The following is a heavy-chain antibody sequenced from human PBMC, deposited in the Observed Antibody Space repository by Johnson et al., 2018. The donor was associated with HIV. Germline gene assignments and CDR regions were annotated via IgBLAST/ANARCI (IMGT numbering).Heavy chain of an antibody. CDR1: GFTFNRHA. CDR2: IGTAGDT. J-gene: IGHJ3*02. CDR3: ARPAGDFWSGYYDAFEI. D-gene: IGHD3-3*01. Sequence: VQLVESGGGLVQAGGSLRLSCSASGFTFNRHAINWVRQAPGKGLEWVSAIGTAGDTYYPGSVKGRFTISRDNAKNSLYLQINSLRAEDTAVYYCARPAGDFWSGYYDAFEIWGQGTMVTVSS. V-gene: IGHV3-13*01.